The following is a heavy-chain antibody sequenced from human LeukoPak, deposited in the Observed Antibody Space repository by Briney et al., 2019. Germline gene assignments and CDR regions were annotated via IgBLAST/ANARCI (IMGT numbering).Heavy chain of an antibody. CDR2: IYHSGST. J-gene: IGHJ4*02. CDR1: SGSISSSNW. D-gene: IGHD3-16*01. CDR3: AREGDLYRIFDY. V-gene: IGHV4-4*02. Sequence: SETLSLTCAVSSGSISSSNWWSWVRQPPGKGLEWIGEIYHSGSTNYNPSLKSRVTISVDKSKNQFSLKLSSVTAADTAVYYCAREGDLYRIFDYWGQGTLVTVSS.